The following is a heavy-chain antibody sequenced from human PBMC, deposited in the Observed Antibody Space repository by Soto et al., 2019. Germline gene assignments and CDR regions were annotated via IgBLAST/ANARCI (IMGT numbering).Heavy chain of an antibody. CDR1: GFTFSSYA. J-gene: IGHJ4*02. D-gene: IGHD1-26*01. Sequence: GGSLRLSCAASGFTFSSYAMSWVRQAPGKGLEWVSAISGRGGSTYYADSVKGRFTISRDNSKNTLYLQMNSLRAEDTAVYYCANLPLRIREYIVGATTRVWDWGQGTLVTVSS. V-gene: IGHV3-23*01. CDR3: ANLPLRIREYIVGATTRVWD. CDR2: ISGRGGST.